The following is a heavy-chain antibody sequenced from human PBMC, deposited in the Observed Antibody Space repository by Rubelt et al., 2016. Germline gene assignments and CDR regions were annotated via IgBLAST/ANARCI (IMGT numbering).Heavy chain of an antibody. D-gene: IGHD3-10*01. CDR2: IYYSGST. V-gene: IGHV4-31*03. CDR3: ARVNYYGSGSPTLDY. J-gene: IGHJ4*02. CDR1: GGSISSGGYY. Sequence: QVQLQESGPGLVKPSQTLSLTCTVSGGSISSGGYYWSWIRQHPGKGLEWIGYIYYSGSTYYNPSLKSRVTISVDTSKNQFSLKLNSVTPEDTAVYYCARVNYYGSGSPTLDYWGQGTLVTVSS.